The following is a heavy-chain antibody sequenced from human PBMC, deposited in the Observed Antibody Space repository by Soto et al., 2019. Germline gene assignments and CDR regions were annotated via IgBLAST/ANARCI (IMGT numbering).Heavy chain of an antibody. V-gene: IGHV3-21*01. J-gene: IGHJ3*02. D-gene: IGHD2-15*01. Sequence: PGESLKISCAASGFTFSSYSMNWVRQAPGKGLEWVSSISSSSSYIYYADSVKGRFTISRDNAKNSLYLQMNSLRAEDTAVYYCARDFLTYCSGGSCYSDIWGQGTIVTVSS. CDR1: GFTFSSYS. CDR3: ARDFLTYCSGGSCYSDI. CDR2: ISSSSSYI.